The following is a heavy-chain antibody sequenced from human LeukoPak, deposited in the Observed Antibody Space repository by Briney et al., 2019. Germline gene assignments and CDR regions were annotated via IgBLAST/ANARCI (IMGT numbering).Heavy chain of an antibody. Sequence: SQTLSLTCAVSGGSISSGGYSWSWIRQPPGKGLEWIGYIYHSGSTYYNPSLKSRVTISVDRSKNQFSLKLSSVTAADTAVYYCDRVVVVAATPDYNWFDPWGQGTLVTVSS. V-gene: IGHV4-30-2*01. CDR3: DRVVVVAATPDYNWFDP. J-gene: IGHJ5*02. CDR2: IYHSGST. CDR1: GGSISSGGYS. D-gene: IGHD2-15*01.